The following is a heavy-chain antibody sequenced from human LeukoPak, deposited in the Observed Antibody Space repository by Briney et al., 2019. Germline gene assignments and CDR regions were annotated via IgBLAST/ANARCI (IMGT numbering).Heavy chain of an antibody. V-gene: IGHV3-23*01. CDR1: EFTFSSYA. CDR3: AREQEDDYPLFDY. D-gene: IGHD4/OR15-4a*01. J-gene: IGHJ4*02. Sequence: GGSLRLSCAASEFTFSSYAMSWVRQAPGKGLEWVSAISGSGGSTYYADSVKGRFTISRDNAKNSLYLQMNSLRAEDTAVYYCAREQEDDYPLFDYWGQGTLVTVSS. CDR2: ISGSGGST.